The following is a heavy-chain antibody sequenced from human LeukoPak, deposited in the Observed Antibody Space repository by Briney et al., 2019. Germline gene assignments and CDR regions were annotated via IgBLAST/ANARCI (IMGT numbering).Heavy chain of an antibody. J-gene: IGHJ5*02. Sequence: SETLSLTCTVSGDSISNYYWSWIRQPAGKGLEWIGRIYTSGSTNYNPSLKSRVTISVDTSKNQFSLRLNSVTTADTAVYYCARAPYYDIWSGYSDNYFDPWGQGTLVTVSS. CDR1: GDSISNYY. CDR3: ARAPYYDIWSGYSDNYFDP. V-gene: IGHV4-4*07. D-gene: IGHD3-3*01. CDR2: IYTSGST.